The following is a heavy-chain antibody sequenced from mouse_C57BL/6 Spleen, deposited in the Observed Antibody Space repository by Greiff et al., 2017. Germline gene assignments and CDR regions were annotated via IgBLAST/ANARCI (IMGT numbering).Heavy chain of an antibody. Sequence: QVQLQQPGAELVKPGASVKMSCKASGYTFTSYWITWVKQRPGPGLEWIGDISPGSGSTNYNEKFKRKATLTVDTSSSTAYMQLSSLTSEDSAVYYCARGGYSYWYFDVWGTGTTVTVSS. CDR3: ARGGYSYWYFDV. V-gene: IGHV1-55*01. J-gene: IGHJ1*03. CDR1: GYTFTSYW. CDR2: ISPGSGST. D-gene: IGHD1-3*01.